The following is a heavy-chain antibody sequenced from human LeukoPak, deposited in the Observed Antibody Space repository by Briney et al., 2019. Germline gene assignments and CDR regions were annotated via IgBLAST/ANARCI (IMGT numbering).Heavy chain of an antibody. J-gene: IGHJ3*01. D-gene: IGHD5-24*01. CDR3: ARGGEGYNDDAFEV. Sequence: SETLSLTCTVSGDSIRSHYCAWIRQPPGKGLEWIGHIYNSATTDYNPPFKSRVTISLDTSKKQFSLKMNSATALASAAYYSARGGEGYNDDAFEVWGLGTAVTVSS. V-gene: IGHV4-4*09. CDR2: IYNSATT. CDR1: GDSIRSHY.